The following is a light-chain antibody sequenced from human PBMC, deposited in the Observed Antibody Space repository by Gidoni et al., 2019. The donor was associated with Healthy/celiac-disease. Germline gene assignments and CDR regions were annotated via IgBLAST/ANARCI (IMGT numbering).Light chain of an antibody. CDR3: QQCCSCPRT. V-gene: IGKV1D-8*01. CDR2: AAS. CDR1: QGISSY. Sequence: VIRLTQSPSLLSAPTGDRVTISCRMSQGISSYLAWYQQQPGKAPVLLIYAASTLQSGVLSRFSGSCSGTYFTLTISCLQSEDFATYCWQQCCSCPRTFGQGTKVEIK. J-gene: IGKJ1*01.